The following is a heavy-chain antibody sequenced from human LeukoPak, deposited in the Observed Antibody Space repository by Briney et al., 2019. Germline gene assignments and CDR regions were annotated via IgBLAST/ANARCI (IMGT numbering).Heavy chain of an antibody. Sequence: PVASVKVSCKASGYTFTSYYMHWVRQAPGQGLEWMGIINPSGGSTSYAQKFQGRVTMTRDTSTSTVYMELSSLRSEDTAVYYCARGGTNIVVVPAAFSWFDPWGQGTLVTVSS. V-gene: IGHV1-46*01. CDR2: INPSGGST. CDR1: GYTFTSYY. D-gene: IGHD2-2*01. J-gene: IGHJ5*02. CDR3: ARGGTNIVVVPAAFSWFDP.